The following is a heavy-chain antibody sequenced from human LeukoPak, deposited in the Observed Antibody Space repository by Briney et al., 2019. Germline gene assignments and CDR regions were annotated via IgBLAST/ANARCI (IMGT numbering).Heavy chain of an antibody. D-gene: IGHD1-26*01. V-gene: IGHV1-8*01. Sequence: ASVKVSCKASGYTFTSYDINWVRQATGQGLEWMGWMNPNSGNTGYARKFQGRVTTTRNTSISTAYMELSSLRSEDTAVYYCARAVTLRGIDYWGQGTLVTVSS. CDR1: GYTFTSYD. CDR2: MNPNSGNT. J-gene: IGHJ4*02. CDR3: ARAVTLRGIDY.